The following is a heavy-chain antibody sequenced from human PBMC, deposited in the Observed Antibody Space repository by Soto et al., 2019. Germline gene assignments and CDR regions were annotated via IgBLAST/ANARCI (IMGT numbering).Heavy chain of an antibody. CDR3: ARWSVVVVAATIPGAFDI. CDR1: GESVSSNSAA. Sequence: KQSQTLSLTCAISGESVSSNSAAWNWIRQSPSRGLEWLGRTYYRSKWYNDYAVSVKSRITINPDTSKNQFSLQLNSVTPEDTAVYYCARWSVVVVAATIPGAFDIWGQGTMVTVSS. CDR2: TYYRSKWYN. D-gene: IGHD2-15*01. J-gene: IGHJ3*02. V-gene: IGHV6-1*01.